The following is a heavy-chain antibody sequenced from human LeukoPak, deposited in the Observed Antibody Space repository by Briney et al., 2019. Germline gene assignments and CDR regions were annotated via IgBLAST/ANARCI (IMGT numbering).Heavy chain of an antibody. Sequence: SETLSLTCTVSGGSISSSSYYWGWIRQPPGKGLEWIGSIYYSGSTYYNPSLKSRVTISVDTSKNQFSLKLSSVTAADTAVYYCARVIKGITMVRGVNQPYYYYGMDVWGQGTTVTVSS. D-gene: IGHD3-10*01. CDR3: ARVIKGITMVRGVNQPYYYYGMDV. J-gene: IGHJ6*02. CDR2: IYYSGST. V-gene: IGHV4-39*07. CDR1: GGSISSSSYY.